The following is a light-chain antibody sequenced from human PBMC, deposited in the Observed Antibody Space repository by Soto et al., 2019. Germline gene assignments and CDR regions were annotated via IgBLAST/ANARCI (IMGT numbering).Light chain of an antibody. CDR3: QQYNNWSLT. CDR2: GAS. J-gene: IGKJ4*01. Sequence: EVVMTQSPATLSVSLGDRSTLSSRASQSVSSNLAWYQQKPGQGPRLLIYGASTRATCIPARFSGSGSGTEFTLTISSLQSEDFAVYSCQQYNNWSLTFGGGTKV. CDR1: QSVSSN. V-gene: IGKV3-15*01.